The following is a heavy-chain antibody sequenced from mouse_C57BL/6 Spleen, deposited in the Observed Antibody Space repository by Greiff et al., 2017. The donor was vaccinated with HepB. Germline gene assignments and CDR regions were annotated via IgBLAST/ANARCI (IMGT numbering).Heavy chain of an antibody. CDR3: ARPLITTVVAPGYFDV. CDR2: ISSGGSYT. V-gene: IGHV5-6*01. D-gene: IGHD1-1*01. J-gene: IGHJ1*03. Sequence: EVMLVESGGDLVKPGGSLKLSCAASGFTFSSYGMSWVRQTPDKRLEWVATISSGGSYTYYPDSVKGRFPISRDNAKNTLYLQMSSLKSEDTAMYYCARPLITTVVAPGYFDVWGTGTTVTVSS. CDR1: GFTFSSYG.